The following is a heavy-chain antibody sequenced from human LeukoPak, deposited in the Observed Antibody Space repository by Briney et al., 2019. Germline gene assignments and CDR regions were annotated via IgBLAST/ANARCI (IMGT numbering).Heavy chain of an antibody. CDR3: ARDLVELLVPYYFDY. D-gene: IGHD1-26*01. V-gene: IGHV3-48*02. Sequence: QPGGSLRLSCAASGFTFSSYSMNWVRQAPGKGLGWVSYISSSSSTIYYADSVKGRFTISRDNAKNSLYLQMNSLRDEDTAAYYCARDLVELLVPYYFDYWGQGTLVTVSS. J-gene: IGHJ4*02. CDR2: ISSSSSTI. CDR1: GFTFSSYS.